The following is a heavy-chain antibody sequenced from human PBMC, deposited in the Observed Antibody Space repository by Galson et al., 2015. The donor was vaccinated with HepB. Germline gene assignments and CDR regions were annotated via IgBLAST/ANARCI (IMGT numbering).Heavy chain of an antibody. D-gene: IGHD3-10*01. CDR3: AKDGSYGSGSYYSPSNWFDP. CDR2: ISGSGGST. V-gene: IGHV3-23*01. Sequence: SLRLSCAASGFTFSSYAMSWVRQAPGKGLEWVSAISGSGGSTYYADSVKGRFTISRDNSKNTLYLQMNSLRAEDTAVYYCAKDGSYGSGSYYSPSNWFDPWGQGTLVTVSS. CDR1: GFTFSSYA. J-gene: IGHJ5*02.